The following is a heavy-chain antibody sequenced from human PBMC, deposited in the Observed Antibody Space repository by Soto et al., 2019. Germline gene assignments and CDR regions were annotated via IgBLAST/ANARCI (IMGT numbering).Heavy chain of an antibody. J-gene: IGHJ6*02. Sequence: ASEKVSCKASGHTFTSYDINWVRQATGQGLEWTGWMNPNSGNTGYAQKFQGRVTMTRNTSISTAYMELSSLRSDDTAVYYCARAGYSSSWYPGGNYYYGMDVWG. V-gene: IGHV1-8*01. CDR2: MNPNSGNT. CDR1: GHTFTSYD. D-gene: IGHD6-13*01. CDR3: ARAGYSSSWYPGGNYYYGMDV.